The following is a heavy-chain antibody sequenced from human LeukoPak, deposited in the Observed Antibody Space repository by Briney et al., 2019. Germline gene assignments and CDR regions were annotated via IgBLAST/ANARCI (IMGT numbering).Heavy chain of an antibody. CDR1: GFTFSSYG. Sequence: GGSLRLSCAASGFTFSSYGMNWVRQAPGKGLEWVAVIWYDGSNKYYADSVKGRFTISRDNSKNTLYLQMNSLRAEDTAVYYCAKDPLHRFPTLFDYWGQGTLVTVSS. J-gene: IGHJ4*02. CDR3: AKDPLHRFPTLFDY. D-gene: IGHD2-21*01. CDR2: IWYDGSNK. V-gene: IGHV3-33*06.